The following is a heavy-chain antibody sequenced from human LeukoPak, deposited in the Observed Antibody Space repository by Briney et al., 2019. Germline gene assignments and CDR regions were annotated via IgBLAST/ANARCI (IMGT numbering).Heavy chain of an antibody. Sequence: SGTLSLTCAVSGGSISSDRWWSWVRQPPGKSLEWIGEIFHIGVTNYKPSLKSRVSMSVDKSRHQFSLNLRSMTAADTAVYFCARGGRSAFDVWGPGTKVIVSS. CDR3: ARGGRSAFDV. J-gene: IGHJ3*01. V-gene: IGHV4-4*02. CDR1: GGSISSDRW. CDR2: IFHIGVT.